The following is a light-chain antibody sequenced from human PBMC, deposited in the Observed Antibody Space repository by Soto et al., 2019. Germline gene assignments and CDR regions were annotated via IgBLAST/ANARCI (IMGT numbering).Light chain of an antibody. CDR3: QQYSNWPPAYT. CDR1: QRISTN. Sequence: EIVMTQSPATLSVSPGESATLSCRASQRISTNLAWYQQKGGQPPRLLIYGASTRATGITQRFSGSGSGTDFTLTISSLQSEDFAVYYCQQYSNWPPAYTFGQGTKVDIK. J-gene: IGKJ2*01. CDR2: GAS. V-gene: IGKV3-15*01.